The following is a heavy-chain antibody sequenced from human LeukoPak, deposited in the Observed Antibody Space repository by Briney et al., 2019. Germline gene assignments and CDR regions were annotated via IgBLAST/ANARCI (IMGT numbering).Heavy chain of an antibody. CDR1: GGSISSGSNY. D-gene: IGHD3-22*01. CDR3: AEAYYDSSGPLFQH. J-gene: IGHJ1*01. CDR2: IYTSGST. Sequence: SQTLSLTCTVSGGSISSGSNYWSWIRQPAGKGLEWIGRIYTSGSTNYNPSLKSRVTISVDTSKNQFSLKLSSVTAADTAVYYCAEAYYDSSGPLFQHWGQGTLVTVSS. V-gene: IGHV4-61*02.